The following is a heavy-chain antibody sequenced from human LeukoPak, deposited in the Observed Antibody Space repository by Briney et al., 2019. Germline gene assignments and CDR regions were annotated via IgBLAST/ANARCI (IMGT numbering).Heavy chain of an antibody. J-gene: IGHJ5*02. CDR2: MNPNSGNT. V-gene: IGHV1-8*01. D-gene: IGHD6-6*01. Sequence: GASVKVSCKASGYNFISYDINWVRQAPGQGLEWMGWMNPNSGNTGYAQKFRGRVTMTRNTSISTAYMELSSLRSEDTAMYYCAREAAARFNWFDPWGQGTLVTVSS. CDR3: AREAAARFNWFDP. CDR1: GYNFISYD.